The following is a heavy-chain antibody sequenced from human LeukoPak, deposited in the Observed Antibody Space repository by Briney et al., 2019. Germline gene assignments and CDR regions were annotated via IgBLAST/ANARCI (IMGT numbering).Heavy chain of an antibody. Sequence: SETMSLASTVSGYSISRGYYWGWIRQPPGKGLGWIGSIYHSGSTYYNPSLKSRVTISVDTSKPQFSLKLSSVTGADTAVYYCARDDVVGARGGPFDIWGQGPMVTVSS. V-gene: IGHV4-38-2*02. J-gene: IGHJ3*02. CDR3: ARDDVVGARGGPFDI. CDR1: GYSISRGYY. CDR2: IYHSGST. D-gene: IGHD1-26*01.